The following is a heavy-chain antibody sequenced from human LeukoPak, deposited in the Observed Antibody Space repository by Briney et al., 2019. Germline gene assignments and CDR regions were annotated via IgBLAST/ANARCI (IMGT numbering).Heavy chain of an antibody. V-gene: IGHV3-48*03. J-gene: IGHJ5*02. CDR1: GFTFSSYE. CDR2: ISSSGSTI. D-gene: IGHD1-26*01. CDR3: ARAPKFRLVGVSKGPFDP. Sequence: PGGSLRLSCAASGFTFSSYEMNWVRQAPGKGLEWVSYISSSGSTIYYADSVEGRFTLSRDNAKHSLYLQMNSLRAEDTAVYDCARAPKFRLVGVSKGPFDPWGQGTLVTVSS.